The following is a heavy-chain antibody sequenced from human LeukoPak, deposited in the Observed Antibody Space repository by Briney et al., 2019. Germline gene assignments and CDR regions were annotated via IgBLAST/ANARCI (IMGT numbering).Heavy chain of an antibody. Sequence: PSETLSLTCAVYGGXFSGYYCSWIRQPPGKGLEWIGEINHSGSTNYNPSLKSRVTISVDTSKNQFSLKLSSVTAADTAVYYCARGRHGIAAAGNRYFVYWGQGTLVTVSS. CDR2: INHSGST. V-gene: IGHV4-34*01. CDR3: ARGRHGIAAAGNRYFVY. J-gene: IGHJ4*02. D-gene: IGHD6-13*01. CDR1: GGXFSGYY.